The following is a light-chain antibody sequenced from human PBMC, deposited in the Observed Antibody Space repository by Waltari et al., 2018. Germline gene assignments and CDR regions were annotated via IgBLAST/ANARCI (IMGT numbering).Light chain of an antibody. CDR1: SSHIGSNT. Sequence: QSVLTQPPSASGTPGQRVTTSCAGRSSHIGSNTVNWFQQLPGTAPKLLISSNNQRPSGVPDRFSASKSGTSASLAISGLQSEDEADYYCAAWDDSLNGWVFGGGTKLTVL. CDR3: AAWDDSLNGWV. J-gene: IGLJ3*02. CDR2: SNN. V-gene: IGLV1-44*01.